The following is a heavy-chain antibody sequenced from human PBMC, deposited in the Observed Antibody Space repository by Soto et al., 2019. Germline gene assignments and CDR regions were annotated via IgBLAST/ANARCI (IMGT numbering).Heavy chain of an antibody. CDR3: AKDLAFEQQLVPDY. J-gene: IGHJ4*02. CDR2: ISYDGSNK. V-gene: IGHV3-30*18. D-gene: IGHD6-13*01. CDR1: GFTFSSYG. Sequence: QVQLVESGGGVVQPGRSLRLSCAASGFTFSSYGMHWVRHAPGKGLEWVAVISYDGSNKYYADSVKGRFTISRDNSKNTLYLQMNSLRAEDTAEYYCAKDLAFEQQLVPDYWGQGTLVTVSS.